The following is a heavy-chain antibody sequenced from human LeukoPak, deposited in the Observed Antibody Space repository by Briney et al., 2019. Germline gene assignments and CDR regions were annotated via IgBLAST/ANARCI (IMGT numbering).Heavy chain of an antibody. V-gene: IGHV3-11*04. D-gene: IGHD3-22*01. J-gene: IGHJ4*02. Sequence: GGSLRLSCAASGFTFSDYYMSWIRQDPGEGLEWVSYISSSGSTIYYADSVKCLFTISRDNAKNSLYLQMNSLRAEDTAVYYCASKDYYDSSGVLWGQGTLVTVSS. CDR2: ISSSGSTI. CDR1: GFTFSDYY. CDR3: ASKDYYDSSGVL.